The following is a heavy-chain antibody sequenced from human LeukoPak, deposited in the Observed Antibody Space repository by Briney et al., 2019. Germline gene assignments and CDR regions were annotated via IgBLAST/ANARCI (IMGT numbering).Heavy chain of an antibody. CDR3: ARDRKGFPRIDY. CDR1: GFVFSTYD. V-gene: IGHV3-23*01. CDR2: ISRAGDRT. Sequence: PGGSLRLSCAGSGFVFSTYDMGWVRQAPGKRLEWVSSISRAGDRTYYEDSVKGRFTISRDNSRNTMFLQMNSLRAEDTAVYYCARDRKGFPRIDYWGQGTLVTVSS. J-gene: IGHJ4*02.